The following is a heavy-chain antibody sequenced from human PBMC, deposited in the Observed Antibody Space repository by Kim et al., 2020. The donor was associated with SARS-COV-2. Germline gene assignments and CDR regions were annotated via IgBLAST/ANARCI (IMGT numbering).Heavy chain of an antibody. CDR3: ARDRYVLRYFDWLFPDYYDSSGHDAFDI. V-gene: IGHV1-18*04. CDR1: GYTFTSYG. J-gene: IGHJ3*02. CDR2: ISAYNGNT. Sequence: ASVKVSCKASGYTFTSYGISWVRQAPGQGLEWMGWISAYNGNTNYAQKLQGRVTMTTDTSTSTAYMELRSLRSDDTAVYYCARDRYVLRYFDWLFPDYYDSSGHDAFDIWGQGTMVTVSS. D-gene: IGHD3-9*01.